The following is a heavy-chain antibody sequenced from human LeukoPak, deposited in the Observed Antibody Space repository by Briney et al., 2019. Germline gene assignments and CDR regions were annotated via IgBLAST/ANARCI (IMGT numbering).Heavy chain of an antibody. CDR1: GFTFSNYW. D-gene: IGHD6-13*01. CDR3: ARDGVSGYTTSWYDY. Sequence: GGSLTLPCTASGFTFSNYWMSWVPQAPGRGLEGVANIMQDASERYYVDSVQGLFTVSRDNEKKSLYLQMNSLRAEDTAVYSCARDGVSGYTTSWYDYWGQGTLVTVSS. V-gene: IGHV3-7*01. J-gene: IGHJ4*02. CDR2: IMQDASER.